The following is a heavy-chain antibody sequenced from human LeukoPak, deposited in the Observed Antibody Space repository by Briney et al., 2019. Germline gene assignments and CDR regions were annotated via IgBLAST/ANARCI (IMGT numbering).Heavy chain of an antibody. V-gene: IGHV1-69*01. CDR2: INPSGSST. Sequence: SVQVSCKASGGTFSSYAISWVRQAPGQGLEWMGLINPSGSSTIYAQKFQGRVTITADESTSTAYMEVSSLRPEDTAVYYCARGEGSGSYFGATYYCYMDVWGKGTTVTVSS. CDR1: GGTFSSYA. CDR3: ARGEGSGSYFGATYYCYMDV. J-gene: IGHJ6*03. D-gene: IGHD3-10*01.